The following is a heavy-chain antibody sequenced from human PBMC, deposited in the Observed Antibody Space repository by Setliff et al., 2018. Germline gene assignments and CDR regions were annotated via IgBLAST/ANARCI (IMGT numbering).Heavy chain of an antibody. CDR3: ARDPGCTSTSCPYYFDY. D-gene: IGHD2-2*01. J-gene: IGHJ4*02. V-gene: IGHV1-2*06. CDR1: GYAFTGYY. CDR2: INPNSGGT. Sequence: ASVKVSCKASGYAFTGYYIHWVRQAPGQGLEWMGRINPNSGGTNYAQKFQGRVTMTRDTSISTAYMELSRLTSDDTAVYYCARDPGCTSTSCPYYFDYWGQGTLVTVSS.